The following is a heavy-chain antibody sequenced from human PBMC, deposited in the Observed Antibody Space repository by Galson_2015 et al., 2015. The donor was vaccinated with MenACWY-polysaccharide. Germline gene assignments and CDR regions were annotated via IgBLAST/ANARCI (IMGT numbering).Heavy chain of an antibody. Sequence: SLRLSCAASGFTFSSYWMSWVRQAPGKGLEWVANIKQDGSEKYYVDSVKGRFTISRDNAKNSLYLQMNSLRAEDTAVYYCARDTYSSSWYHTPYYFDYWGQGTLVTVPS. CDR1: GFTFSSYW. CDR2: IKQDGSEK. J-gene: IGHJ4*02. CDR3: ARDTYSSSWYHTPYYFDY. D-gene: IGHD6-13*01. V-gene: IGHV3-7*01.